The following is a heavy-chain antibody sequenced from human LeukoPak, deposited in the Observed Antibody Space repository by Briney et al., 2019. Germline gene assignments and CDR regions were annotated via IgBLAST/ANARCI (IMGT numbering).Heavy chain of an antibody. CDR1: GFTFSGYW. D-gene: IGHD3-10*01. J-gene: IGHJ6*04. V-gene: IGHV3-7*01. CDR3: ARDRGFGQADV. CDR2: IKQDGGEK. Sequence: GGSLTLSCAASGFTFSGYWMSWLHQARGKGLEWVANIKQDGGEKYYVDSVKGRFTISRDNAKNSLYLQMNSLRAEDTAVYYCARDRGFGQADVWGKGTTVTVSS.